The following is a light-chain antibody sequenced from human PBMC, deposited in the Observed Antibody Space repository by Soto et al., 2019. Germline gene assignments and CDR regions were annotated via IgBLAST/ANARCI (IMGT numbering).Light chain of an antibody. CDR1: SSDVGGYKY. J-gene: IGLJ2*01. CDR2: EVT. V-gene: IGLV2-8*01. Sequence: QSALTQPPSASGSPGQSVTISCTGTSSDVGGYKYVSWYQQHPGKAPKLMIYEVTKRPSGVPDRFSGSKSGDTASLTVSGLQAEDEADYYCQSYDSSLRGVVFGGGTKVTVL. CDR3: QSYDSSLRGVV.